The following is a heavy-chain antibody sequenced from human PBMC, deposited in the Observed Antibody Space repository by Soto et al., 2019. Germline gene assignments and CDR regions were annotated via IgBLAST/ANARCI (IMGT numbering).Heavy chain of an antibody. Sequence: SVKVSCKAAGYTFTSYYMHWARPAPGQGHEWMGMINPNSGSTSYAQNFQGWVTMTRDTYTSPAYMELSRLRSDDTAVYYCARGTAGDFWSGYYSSTYMDVWGKGTTVTGSS. V-gene: IGHV1-46*01. CDR3: ARGTAGDFWSGYYSSTYMDV. CDR2: INPNSGST. J-gene: IGHJ6*03. CDR1: GYTFTSYY. D-gene: IGHD3-3*01.